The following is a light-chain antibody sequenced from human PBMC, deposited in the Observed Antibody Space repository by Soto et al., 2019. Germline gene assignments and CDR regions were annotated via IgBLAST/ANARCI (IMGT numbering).Light chain of an antibody. CDR3: KQYNNWPPLT. CDR2: GAS. J-gene: IGKJ4*01. V-gene: IGKV3-15*01. Sequence: EIVMTQSPATLSVSPGERATLSCRASQSINNNLAWYQQKPGQAPRLLIYGASTRATGIPARFSGSGSGTEFTLTISSLQSEDFAVYYCKQYNNWPPLTFGGGTKVEIK. CDR1: QSINNN.